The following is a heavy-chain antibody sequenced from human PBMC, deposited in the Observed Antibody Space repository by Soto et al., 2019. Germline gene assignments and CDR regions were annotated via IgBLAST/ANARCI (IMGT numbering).Heavy chain of an antibody. D-gene: IGHD3-22*01. V-gene: IGHV4-38-2*01. Sequence: SETLSLTCAVSGYSISSGYYWGWLRQPPGKGLEWIGSTYHGGSTYYNPSLNSRVTLSIDMTNNHVSLILNSVTAADTAVYYCARVGPWVPYYYDSSPYTFENWFDPWGQGTLVTVSS. J-gene: IGHJ5*02. CDR2: TYHGGST. CDR3: ARVGPWVPYYYDSSPYTFENWFDP. CDR1: GYSISSGYY.